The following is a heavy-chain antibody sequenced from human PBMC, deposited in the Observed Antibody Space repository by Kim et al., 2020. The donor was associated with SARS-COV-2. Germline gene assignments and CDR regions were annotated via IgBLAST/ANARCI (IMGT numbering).Heavy chain of an antibody. D-gene: IGHD2-15*01. Sequence: GGSLRLSCAASGFDFTTYGMQWVRQAPGEGLEWVAAIWFDGTNPKYVDAAKGRFTILRDNSTNTLYLHMNGLRVEDTAVYYCARNLFCSGGSCCFHYYKFPLDGWGQGTTVTVSS. CDR1: GFDFTTYG. CDR3: ARNLFCSGGSCCFHYYKFPLDG. J-gene: IGHJ6*02. V-gene: IGHV3-33*02. CDR2: IWFDGTNP.